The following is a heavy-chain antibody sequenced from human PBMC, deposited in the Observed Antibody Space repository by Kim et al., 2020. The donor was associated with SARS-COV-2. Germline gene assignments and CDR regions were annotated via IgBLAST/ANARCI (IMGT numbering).Heavy chain of an antibody. V-gene: IGHV4-34*01. D-gene: IGHD2-2*01. J-gene: IGHJ4*02. CDR3: ARIDCSSTSCPEDY. Sequence: NPSLKSRVTISVDTSKNQFSLKRSSVTAADTAVYYCARIDCSSTSCPEDYWGQGTLVTVSS.